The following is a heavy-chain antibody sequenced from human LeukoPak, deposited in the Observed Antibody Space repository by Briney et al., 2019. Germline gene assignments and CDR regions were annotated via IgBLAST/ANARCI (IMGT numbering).Heavy chain of an antibody. CDR1: GNSFTSYW. CDR2: IYPADSDI. CDR3: ARQEYCSGGSCYTWFDP. V-gene: IGHV5-51*01. D-gene: IGHD2-15*01. Sequence: GESLKISCKGSGNSFTSYWIGWVRQMPGKGLEWMGIIYPADSDIRYSPSFQGQVTISADKSISTAYLQWSSLKASDTAMYYCARQEYCSGGSCYTWFDPWGQGTLVTVSS. J-gene: IGHJ5*02.